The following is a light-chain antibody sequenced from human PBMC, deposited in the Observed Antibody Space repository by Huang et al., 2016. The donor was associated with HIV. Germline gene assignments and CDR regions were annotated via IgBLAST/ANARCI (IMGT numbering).Light chain of an antibody. CDR3: QQYENLHT. CDR1: QDISNY. J-gene: IGKJ2*01. V-gene: IGKV1-33*01. Sequence: DIQMTQSPSSLSASVGDRVTITCQASQDISNYLNWYQQKPGKAPKLLIYDASNLETGVPSRVSGSGSGTDFTFTISSLQPEDIATYYCQQYENLHTFGQGTKLEIK. CDR2: DAS.